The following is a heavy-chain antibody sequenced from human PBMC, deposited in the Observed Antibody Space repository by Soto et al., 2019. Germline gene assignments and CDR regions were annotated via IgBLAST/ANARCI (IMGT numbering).Heavy chain of an antibody. V-gene: IGHV4-39*01. CDR2: IFYSGST. CDR3: ACIFSGAYSHGFYYYGLGV. CDR1: GGSISSSSYY. D-gene: IGHD5-18*01. J-gene: IGHJ6*02. Sequence: ETLSLTCTVSGGSISSSSYYWGWIRQPPGKGLEWIGSIFYSGSTYYNPSLKSRVTISVDTSKNQFSLKLSSVTAADTAVYYCACIFSGAYSHGFYYYGLGVWGQGTTVTVSS.